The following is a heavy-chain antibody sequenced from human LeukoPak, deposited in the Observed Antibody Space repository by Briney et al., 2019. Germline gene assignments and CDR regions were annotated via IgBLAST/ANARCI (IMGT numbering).Heavy chain of an antibody. Sequence: ASVKVSFKASGGTFSSYAISWVRQAPGQGLEWMGGIIPIFGTANYAQKFQGRVTITTDESTSTAYMELSSLRSEDTAVYYCAASLRTAAAGSLDFDYWGQGTLVTVSS. CDR1: GGTFSSYA. D-gene: IGHD6-13*01. V-gene: IGHV1-69*05. CDR3: AASLRTAAAGSLDFDY. CDR2: IIPIFGTA. J-gene: IGHJ4*02.